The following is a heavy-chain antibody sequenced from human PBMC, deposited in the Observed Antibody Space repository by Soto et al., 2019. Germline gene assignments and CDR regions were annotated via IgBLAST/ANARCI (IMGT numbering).Heavy chain of an antibody. J-gene: IGHJ4*02. CDR1: GFTFNNFV. D-gene: IGHD3-16*01. CDR3: AKRRGEGLFDY. V-gene: IGHV3-23*01. CDR2: IGGRDGTT. Sequence: GGSLRLSCAASGFTFNNFVMSWVRQAPGKGLEWVSAIGGRDGTTYYADSVKGRFIISRDNAKNTLYLRIHSLRAEDTAVYYCAKRRGEGLFDYWGQGTLVTVSS.